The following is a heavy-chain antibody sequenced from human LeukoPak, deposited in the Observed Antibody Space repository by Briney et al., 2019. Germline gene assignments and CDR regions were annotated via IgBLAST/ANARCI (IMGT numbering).Heavy chain of an antibody. CDR2: ITGSGSRT. CDR3: AKDPNGDYIGTFDI. D-gene: IGHD4-17*01. CDR1: GFTFSSYA. V-gene: IGHV3-23*01. Sequence: GGSLRLSCAASGFTFSSYAMSWVRQAPGKGLEWVSSITGSGSRTQYADSVQGRFTISRDNSKNTLYLQMNSLRAEDTAVYYCAKDPNGDYIGTFDIWGQGTMVTVSS. J-gene: IGHJ3*02.